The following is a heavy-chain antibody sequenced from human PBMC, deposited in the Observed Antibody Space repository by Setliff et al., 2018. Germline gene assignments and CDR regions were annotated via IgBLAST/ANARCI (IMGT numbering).Heavy chain of an antibody. J-gene: IGHJ6*03. CDR2: TIPSFGST. Sequence: SVKVSCKASGGTFRSYGISWVRQAPGQGLEWMGGTIPSFGSTNYAHKFQGRVTIITDESTSTAYMELSSLRSEDTAVYYCAREGVDSRSSTDYRYYMDVWGKGTTVTVSS. V-gene: IGHV1-69*05. D-gene: IGHD3-22*01. CDR1: GGTFRSYG. CDR3: AREGVDSRSSTDYRYYMDV.